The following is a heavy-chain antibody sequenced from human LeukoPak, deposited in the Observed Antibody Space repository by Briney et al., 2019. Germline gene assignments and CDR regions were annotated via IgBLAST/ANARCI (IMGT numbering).Heavy chain of an antibody. J-gene: IGHJ4*02. CDR2: IRSKAYGGTT. V-gene: IGHV3-49*03. Sequence: PGGSLRLSCTASGFTFGDYAMIWFRQAPGKGLEWVGFIRSKAYGGTTEYAASVKGRFTISRDDSKSIAYLQMNSLKTEDTAVYYCTRGDQQLVLFDYWGQGTLVTVSS. CDR1: GFTFGDYA. CDR3: TRGDQQLVLFDY. D-gene: IGHD6-13*01.